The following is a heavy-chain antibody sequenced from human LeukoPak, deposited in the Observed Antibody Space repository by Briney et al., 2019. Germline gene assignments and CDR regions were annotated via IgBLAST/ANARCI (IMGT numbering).Heavy chain of an antibody. Sequence: PGGSLRLSCAASGFSLSPYGMNWVRQAPGRGLEWVSGITGSSGTAYYAGSVKGRFTISRDDSKNTLYLQMNSLRAEDTAVYYCAREGSSWYGAGDAFDIWGQGTMVTVSS. V-gene: IGHV3-23*01. CDR2: ITGSSGTA. CDR3: AREGSSWYGAGDAFDI. J-gene: IGHJ3*02. CDR1: GFSLSPYG. D-gene: IGHD6-13*01.